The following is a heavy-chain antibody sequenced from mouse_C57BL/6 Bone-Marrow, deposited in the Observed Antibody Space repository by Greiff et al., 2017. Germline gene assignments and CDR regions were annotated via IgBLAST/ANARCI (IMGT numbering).Heavy chain of an antibody. V-gene: IGHV1-64*01. D-gene: IGHD2-1*01. J-gene: IGHJ2*01. CDR3: ARRGPYGNYDY. CDR1: GYTFTSYW. Sequence: QVQLQQPGAELVKPGASVKLSCKASGYTFTSYWMHWVKQRPGQGLEWIGMIHPNSGSTNYNEKFKSKATLTVDKSSSTAYMQLSSLTSEDSAVYDCARRGPYGNYDYWGQGTTLTVSS. CDR2: IHPNSGST.